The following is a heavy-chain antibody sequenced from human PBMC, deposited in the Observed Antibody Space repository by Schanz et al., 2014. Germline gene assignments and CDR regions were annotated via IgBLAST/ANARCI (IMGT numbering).Heavy chain of an antibody. V-gene: IGHV3-9*01. CDR2: INWNSGNL. CDR1: GFTFDDYA. D-gene: IGHD3-10*01. J-gene: IGHJ4*02. CDR3: AKDILKFTLSGVHY. Sequence: EVQLVESGGGLVQPGRSLRLSCAASGFTFDDYAMHWVRQAPGKGLEWVSGINWNSGNLGYADSVKGRFTISRDKAKKSLYLQMNSLRAEDTALYYCAKDILKFTLSGVHYWGQGTLVTVAS.